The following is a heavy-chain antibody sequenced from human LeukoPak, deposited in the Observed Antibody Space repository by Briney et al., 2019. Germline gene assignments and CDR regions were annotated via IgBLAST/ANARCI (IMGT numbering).Heavy chain of an antibody. CDR2: IYYSGST. V-gene: IGHV4-59*01. CDR3: ARETYYYGMDV. Sequence: SETLSLTCTVSGGSISSYYWSWIRQPPGKGLEWIGYIYYSGSTKYNPSLESRVTMSVDTSKNQFSLKLSSVTAADTAVFYCARETYYYGMDVWGQGTTVTVSS. CDR1: GGSISSYY. J-gene: IGHJ6*02.